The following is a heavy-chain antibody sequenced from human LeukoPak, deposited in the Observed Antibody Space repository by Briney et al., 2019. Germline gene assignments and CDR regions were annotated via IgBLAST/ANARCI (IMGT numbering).Heavy chain of an antibody. Sequence: PGGSLRLSCAASGFAFSTYSISWVRQAPGKGLEWVSSISSTSSDIYYADSVKGRFTISRDNAKNSLYLQMNSLRAQDTALYFCARVAAAWEPMGYYYYMDVWGKGTPVTVSS. CDR3: ARVAAAWEPMGYYYYMDV. J-gene: IGHJ6*03. V-gene: IGHV3-21*01. CDR2: ISSTSSDI. D-gene: IGHD1-26*01. CDR1: GFAFSTYS.